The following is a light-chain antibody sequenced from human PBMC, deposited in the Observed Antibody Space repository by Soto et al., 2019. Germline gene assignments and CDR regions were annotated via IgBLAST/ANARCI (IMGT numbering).Light chain of an antibody. CDR1: SSNIGAGYD. J-gene: IGLJ1*01. V-gene: IGLV1-40*01. CDR3: QSHDSSLHASV. CDR2: GNT. Sequence: HSVLTQPPSVSGVPGQRVTISCTGSSSNIGAGYDVHWYPQLPGTAPKLLIYGNTNRPSGVPDRFSGSKSGSSASLAITGLQAEDEADYYCQSHDSSLHASVFGPGTKVTVL.